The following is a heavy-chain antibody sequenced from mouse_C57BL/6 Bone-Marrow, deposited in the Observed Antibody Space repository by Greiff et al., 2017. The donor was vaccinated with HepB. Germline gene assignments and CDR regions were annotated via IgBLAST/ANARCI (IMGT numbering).Heavy chain of an antibody. V-gene: IGHV6-6*01. CDR1: GFTFSDAW. CDR3: TRRVVLRYWYFDV. D-gene: IGHD1-1*01. J-gene: IGHJ1*03. CDR2: IRNKANNHAT. Sequence: EVKVEESGGGLVQPGGSMKLSCAASGFTFSDAWMDWVRQSPEKGLEWVAEIRNKANNHATYYAESVKGRFTNSRDDSKSSVYLQMNSLRAEDTGIYYCTRRVVLRYWYFDVWGTGTTVTVSS.